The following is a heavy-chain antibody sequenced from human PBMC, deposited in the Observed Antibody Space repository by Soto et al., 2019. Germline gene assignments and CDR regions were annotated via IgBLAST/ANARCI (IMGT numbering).Heavy chain of an antibody. CDR3: AKSFLGWGSYYNGFYPWFDP. J-gene: IGHJ5*02. Sequence: GGSLRLSCASSGFTIGSYAMIWVRQAQGKELEWVSAISGSGGSTYYADSVKGRFTISRDNSKNTLYLQMNSLRAEDTAVYYCAKSFLGWGSYYNGFYPWFDPWGQGTLVTVSA. D-gene: IGHD3-10*01. V-gene: IGHV3-23*01. CDR1: GFTIGSYA. CDR2: ISGSGGST.